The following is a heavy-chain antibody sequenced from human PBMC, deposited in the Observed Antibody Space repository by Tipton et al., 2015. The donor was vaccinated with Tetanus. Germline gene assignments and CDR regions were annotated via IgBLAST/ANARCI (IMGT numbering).Heavy chain of an antibody. J-gene: IGHJ6*02. V-gene: IGHV1-18*01. Sequence: QVQLVQSGGEVKRPGASVKVSCKTSGYTFISYGISWVRQAPGQGLEWMGWISGYSGDKNYAQRLQGRVTVTADTSTSTAYMELRSLRSDDTAVYYCARGSAFNYYNGLDVWGQGTTVTVSS. CDR1: GYTFISYG. CDR3: ARGSAFNYYNGLDV. CDR2: ISGYSGDK.